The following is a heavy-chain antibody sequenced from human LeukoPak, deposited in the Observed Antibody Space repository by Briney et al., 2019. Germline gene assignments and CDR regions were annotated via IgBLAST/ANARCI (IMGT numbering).Heavy chain of an antibody. J-gene: IGHJ6*02. CDR3: ARAGGATPYYYYGMDV. D-gene: IGHD1-26*01. CDR1: GYTFTSYA. V-gene: IGHV7-4-1*02. CDR2: INTNTGNP. Sequence: RASVKVSCKASGYTFTSYAMNWVRQAPGQGLEWMGWINTNTGNPTYAQGFTGRFVFSLDTSVSTAYLQISSLKAEDTAVYYCARAGGATPYYYYGMDVWGQGTTVTVSS.